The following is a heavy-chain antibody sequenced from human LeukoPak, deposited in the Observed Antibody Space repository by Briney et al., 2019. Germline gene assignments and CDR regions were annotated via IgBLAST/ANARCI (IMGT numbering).Heavy chain of an antibody. D-gene: IGHD3-16*01. CDR1: GGSISSGDYY. CDR2: IYYSGST. CDR3: ARGLGRWAQETRRKNWFDP. J-gene: IGHJ5*02. V-gene: IGHV4-30-4*01. Sequence: SETLSLTCTVSGGSISSGDYYWSWIRQPPGKGLEWIGYIYYSGSTYYNPSLKSRVTISVDTSKNQFSLKLSSVTAADTAVYYCARGLGRWAQETRRKNWFDPWGQGTLVTVSS.